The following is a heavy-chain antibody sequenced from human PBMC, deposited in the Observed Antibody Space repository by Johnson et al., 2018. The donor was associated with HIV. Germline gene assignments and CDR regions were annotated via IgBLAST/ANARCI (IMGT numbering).Heavy chain of an antibody. Sequence: LLVESGGGLVQPGRSLRLSCAPSGFTFDDYAMHWVRQAPGKGLEWVSGISWNSDNIAYADSVRGRCTIARDNAKNSMHLQMNSLRAEETAFYYCAKARVRYSSDVDALDIWGQGKVVTVSS. J-gene: IGHJ3*02. CDR1: GFTFDDYA. CDR2: ISWNSDNI. V-gene: IGHV3-9*01. CDR3: AKARVRYSSDVDALDI. D-gene: IGHD6-19*01.